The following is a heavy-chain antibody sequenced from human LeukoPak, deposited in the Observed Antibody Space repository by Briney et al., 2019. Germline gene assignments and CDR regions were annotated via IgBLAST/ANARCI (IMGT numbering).Heavy chain of an antibody. CDR2: INSDGGST. V-gene: IGHV3-74*01. CDR3: ARQNYGAGPDY. J-gene: IGHJ4*02. CDR1: GLTFSSHW. Sequence: QPGGSLRLSCAASGLTFSSHWMHWVRQAPGKGLVWVSRINSDGGSTNYADSVKGRFTISRDNAKNTLYLQMNSLRAEDTALYYCARQNYGAGPDYWGQGTLVTVSS. D-gene: IGHD3-10*01.